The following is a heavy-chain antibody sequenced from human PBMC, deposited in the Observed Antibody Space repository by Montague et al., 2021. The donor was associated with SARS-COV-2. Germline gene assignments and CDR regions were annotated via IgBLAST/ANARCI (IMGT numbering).Heavy chain of an antibody. Sequence: SETLSLTCTVSGASITSSNWWNWVRQPPGKGLEWIGQIYHSGSTNYNPSLKSRLTLSLDKSKNQFSLNLSSVTAADTAVYYCAGQIQQVVLSPAKLTNWFDPWGLGTLVTVAS. J-gene: IGHJ5*02. CDR3: AGQIQQVVLSPAKLTNWFDP. CDR1: GASITSSNW. D-gene: IGHD2-15*01. V-gene: IGHV4-4*02. CDR2: IYHSGST.